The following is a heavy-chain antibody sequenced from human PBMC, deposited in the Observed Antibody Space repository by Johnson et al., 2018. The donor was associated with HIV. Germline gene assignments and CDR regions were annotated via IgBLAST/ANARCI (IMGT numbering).Heavy chain of an antibody. D-gene: IGHD2-2*01. J-gene: IGHJ3*02. CDR3: ARRCSSSSCSHGAFDI. CDR1: GFTVSSNY. CDR2: IYSAAST. V-gene: IGHV3-66*04. Sequence: VQLVESGGDLVQPGGSLRLSCAASGFTVSSNYMSWVRQAPGKGLEWVSVIYSAASTYYADSVKGRFTIPRDSSKNTLFLHLNSLRAEDTAMYYCARRCSSSSCSHGAFDIWGQGTVVTVSS.